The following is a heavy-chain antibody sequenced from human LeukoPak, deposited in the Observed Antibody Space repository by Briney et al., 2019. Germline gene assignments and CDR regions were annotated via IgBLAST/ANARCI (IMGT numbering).Heavy chain of an antibody. CDR3: AREGVGATTVVDY. Sequence: ASVKVSCTASGYTFTGYYMHWVRQAPGQGLEWVGWINPNSGGTNYAQKFQGRVTMTRDTSISTAYMELSRLRSDDTAVYYCAREGVGATTVVDYWGQGTLVTVSS. D-gene: IGHD1-26*01. J-gene: IGHJ4*02. CDR2: INPNSGGT. V-gene: IGHV1-2*02. CDR1: GYTFTGYY.